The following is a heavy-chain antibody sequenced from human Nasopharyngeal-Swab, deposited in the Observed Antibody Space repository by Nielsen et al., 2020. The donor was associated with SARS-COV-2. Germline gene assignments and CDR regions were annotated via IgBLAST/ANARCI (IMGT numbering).Heavy chain of an antibody. CDR2: IYYSGST. Sequence: WILQPPGKGLEWIGSIYYSGSTYYNPSLKSRVTISVDTSKNQFSLKLSSVTAADTAVYYCARYGERITIFGVVIKEAFDIWGQGTTVTVSS. D-gene: IGHD3-3*01. CDR3: ARYGERITIFGVVIKEAFDI. J-gene: IGHJ3*02. V-gene: IGHV4-39*01.